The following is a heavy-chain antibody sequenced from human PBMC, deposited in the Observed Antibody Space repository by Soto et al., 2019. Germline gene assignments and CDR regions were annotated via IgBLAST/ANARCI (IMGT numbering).Heavy chain of an antibody. J-gene: IGHJ4*02. V-gene: IGHV2-5*01. CDR3: AHSDGGYEIIYCDF. Sequence: SVPTLVNPTQTLALTCTFSGFSFTTAGVAVGWIRQTPGGALEWLTLIYYNDDRRFSPSLKTRLTITGDTSKNQVVLSLTNVDPGDTATYLCAHSDGGYEIIYCDFWGQGIPVTV. CDR2: IYYNDDR. CDR1: GFSFTTAGVA. D-gene: IGHD5-12*01.